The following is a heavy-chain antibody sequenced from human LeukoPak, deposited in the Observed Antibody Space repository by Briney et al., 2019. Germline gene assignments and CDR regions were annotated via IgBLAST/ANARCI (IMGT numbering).Heavy chain of an antibody. CDR1: GDSINNYY. J-gene: IGHJ5*01. CDR2: IYYSWST. Sequence: SETLSLPCTVSGDSINNYYWNWIRHPPGKGLEWIGYIYYSWSTNYNPSLESRVTLSLEPSKNQFSLKVTSVTAADTAVYYCARFVNAGYYWFDSWGQGTVVTVSA. V-gene: IGHV4-59*01. D-gene: IGHD1-26*01. CDR3: ARFVNAGYYWFDS.